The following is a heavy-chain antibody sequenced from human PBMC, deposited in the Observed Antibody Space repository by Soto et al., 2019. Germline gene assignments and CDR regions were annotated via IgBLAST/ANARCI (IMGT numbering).Heavy chain of an antibody. CDR1: GFTFSSYA. D-gene: IGHD6-19*01. Sequence: EVQLLESGGGLIQPGGSLRLSCAASGFTFSSYAMSWVRQAPGKGLEWVAAISGSGGSTFYADSVKGRDTISRDTSKNTLLRQMESLSVEAPAVYCCAKDGGRGCDWFVSWGQVTRVTVS. CDR3: AKDGGRGCDWFVS. V-gene: IGHV3-23*01. CDR2: ISGSGGST. J-gene: IGHJ5*01.